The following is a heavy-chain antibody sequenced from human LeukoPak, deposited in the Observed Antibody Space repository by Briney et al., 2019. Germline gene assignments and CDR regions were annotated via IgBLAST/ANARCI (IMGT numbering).Heavy chain of an antibody. CDR2: VYYNGDI. Sequence: PSETLSLTCSVSGVPISTYYWSWIRQSPGKRLEWIAYVYYNGDIMYNPSLKSRVTISLDTSKNQFSLNMASVTAADTAVYYCARGGRYLGWFDPWGQGTLVTVSS. V-gene: IGHV4-59*01. D-gene: IGHD2-2*01. J-gene: IGHJ5*02. CDR3: ARGGRYLGWFDP. CDR1: GVPISTYY.